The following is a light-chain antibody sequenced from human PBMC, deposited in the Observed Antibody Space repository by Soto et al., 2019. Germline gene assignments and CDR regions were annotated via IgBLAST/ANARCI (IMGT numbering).Light chain of an antibody. CDR1: QSVRSN. CDR2: GAS. CDR3: QQYGSSGT. Sequence: IILSQSLATLSVSTGDSLTLSCRASQSVRSNLAWYQRQPGQAPRLLIYGASNRATGIPDRFSGSGSGTDFTLTISRLEPEDFAVYYCQQYGSSGTFGQGSMVDI. J-gene: IGKJ1*01. V-gene: IGKV3-20*01.